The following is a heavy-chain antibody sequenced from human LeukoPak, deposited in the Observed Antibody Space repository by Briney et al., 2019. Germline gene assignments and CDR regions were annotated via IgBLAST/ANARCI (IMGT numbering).Heavy chain of an antibody. D-gene: IGHD3-22*01. CDR3: ARGGYGSGYYYFDH. V-gene: IGHV4-34*01. CDR1: GGSFSGYY. Sequence: SETLSLTCAVYGGSFSGYYWSWIRQPPGKGLEWIGEINHSGSTNYNPSLKSRVTISVDTSKNQFSLKLSSVTAADTAVYYCARGGYGSGYYYFDHWGQGTLVTVSS. CDR2: INHSGST. J-gene: IGHJ4*02.